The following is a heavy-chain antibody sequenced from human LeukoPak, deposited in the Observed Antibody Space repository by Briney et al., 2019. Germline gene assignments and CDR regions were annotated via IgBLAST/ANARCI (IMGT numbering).Heavy chain of an antibody. CDR3: AKEEYSYGYGYWYFDL. D-gene: IGHD5-18*01. CDR1: GFTFSSYG. J-gene: IGHJ2*01. CDR2: IRYDGSNK. V-gene: IGHV3-30*02. Sequence: GGSLRLSCAASGFTFSSYGMHWVRQAPGKGLEWVAFIRYDGSNKYYADSVRGRFTISRDNSKNTLYLRMNSLRAEDTAVYYCAKEEYSYGYGYWYFDLWGRGTLATVSS.